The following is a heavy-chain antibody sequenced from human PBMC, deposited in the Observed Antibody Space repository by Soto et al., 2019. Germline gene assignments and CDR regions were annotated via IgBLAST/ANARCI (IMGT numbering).Heavy chain of an antibody. J-gene: IGHJ3*02. V-gene: IGHV5-51*01. D-gene: IGHD2-15*01. CDR1: GYSFTSYW. CDR3: ARFAPYCSGGSCYAFDI. CDR2: IYPGDSDT. Sequence: GESLKISCKGSGYSFTSYWIGWVRQMPGKGLEWMGIIYPGDSDTRYSPSFQGQVTISADKSISTAYLQWSSLKASDTAVYYCARFAPYCSGGSCYAFDIWGQGTMVTVSS.